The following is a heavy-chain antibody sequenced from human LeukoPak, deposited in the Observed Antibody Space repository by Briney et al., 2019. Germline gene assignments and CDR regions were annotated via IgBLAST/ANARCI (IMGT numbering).Heavy chain of an antibody. CDR2: VSSNGGST. J-gene: IGHJ4*02. D-gene: IGHD4-17*01. CDR3: ARASTTVPNLLDY. V-gene: IGHV3-64*01. Sequence: GGSLRLSCAASGFTFSSFSMHWVRQAPGKGLESVSAVSSNGGSTYYANSVKGRFTISRDNSKNTLYLQTSSLRAEDTAVYYCARASTTVPNLLDYWGQGTLVTVSS. CDR1: GFTFSSFS.